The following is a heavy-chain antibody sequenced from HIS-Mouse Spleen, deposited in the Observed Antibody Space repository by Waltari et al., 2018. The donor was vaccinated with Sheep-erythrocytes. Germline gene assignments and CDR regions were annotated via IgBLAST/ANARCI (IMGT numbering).Heavy chain of an antibody. Sequence: EVQLVESGGGLVKPGGSLRLSCAASGFTFSSYSMNWVRQAPGTGLEWVSFISSTSSYIDYADSWKGRFTISRDNAKNSLYLQMNSLRAEDTAVYYCARVASGATFDYWGQGTLVTVSS. CDR2: ISSTSSYI. D-gene: IGHD1-26*01. CDR3: ARVASGATFDY. J-gene: IGHJ4*02. V-gene: IGHV3-21*01. CDR1: GFTFSSYS.